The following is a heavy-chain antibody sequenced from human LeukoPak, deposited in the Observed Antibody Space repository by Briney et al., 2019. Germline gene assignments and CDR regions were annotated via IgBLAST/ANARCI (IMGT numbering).Heavy chain of an antibody. Sequence: ASVKVSCQASGYTFTGYYMHWVRQAPGQGLEWMGWIYPNSGDTNYAQKFQGRVTMTRDTSINTAYMELTRLTSDDTAVYYCARVYSIRSFDYWGQGTLVTVSS. D-gene: IGHD2-15*01. V-gene: IGHV1-2*02. J-gene: IGHJ4*02. CDR3: ARVYSIRSFDY. CDR1: GYTFTGYY. CDR2: IYPNSGDT.